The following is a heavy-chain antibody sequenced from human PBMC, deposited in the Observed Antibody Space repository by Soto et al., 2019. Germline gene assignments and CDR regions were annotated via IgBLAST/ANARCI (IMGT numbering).Heavy chain of an antibody. Sequence: QVQLQESGPGLVKPSQTLSLTCTVSGGSISSAGYNWSWIRQHPGKGLEWIGYIYYSGSTYYNPSLKSRVTISVDTSKSQFPLKLSSVTAADTAVYYCATYGSGSYYPTTFDYWGQGTLVTVSS. J-gene: IGHJ4*02. CDR2: IYYSGST. D-gene: IGHD3-10*01. CDR3: ATYGSGSYYPTTFDY. V-gene: IGHV4-31*03. CDR1: GGSISSAGYN.